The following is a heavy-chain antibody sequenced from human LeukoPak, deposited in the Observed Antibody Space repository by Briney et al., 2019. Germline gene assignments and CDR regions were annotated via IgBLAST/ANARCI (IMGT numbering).Heavy chain of an antibody. D-gene: IGHD6-6*01. V-gene: IGHV4-31*03. CDR3: ASEYSSSNWFDP. J-gene: IGHJ5*02. CDR1: GGSISSGGYY. CDR2: IYYSGST. Sequence: PSETLSLTCTVSGGSISSGGYYWSWIRQHPGKGLEWIGYIYYSGSTYYNPSLKSRVTISVDTSKNQFSLKLSSVTAADTAVYYCASEYSSSNWFDPWGQGTLATVSS.